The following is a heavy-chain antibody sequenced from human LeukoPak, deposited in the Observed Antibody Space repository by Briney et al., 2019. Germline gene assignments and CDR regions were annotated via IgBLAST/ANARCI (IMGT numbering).Heavy chain of an antibody. D-gene: IGHD6-19*01. CDR2: IYYSGST. V-gene: IGHV4-39*01. J-gene: IGHJ6*02. Sequence: PSETLSLTCTVSGGSISSSRYYWGWIRQPPGKGLEWIGSIYYSGSTYYNPSLKSRVTISVDTSKNQFSLKLSSVTAADTAVYYCARGLYSSGWYADIWGQGTTVTVSS. CDR3: ARGLYSSGWYADI. CDR1: GGSISSSRYY.